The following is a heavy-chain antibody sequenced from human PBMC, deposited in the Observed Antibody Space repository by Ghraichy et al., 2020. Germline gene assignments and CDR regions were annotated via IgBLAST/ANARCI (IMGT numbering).Heavy chain of an antibody. D-gene: IGHD2-15*01. CDR3: ARGMKVVAATLDAFDV. Sequence: GGSLRLSCEASGFTFSSHSMNWVRQVPGKGLEWVSSISSSSRYIYYTDSDSVKGRFTISRDNAKNSLYLQMNSLTAEDTAVYYCARGMKVVAATLDAFDVWGQGTLVTVSS. J-gene: IGHJ3*01. CDR2: ISSSSRYI. CDR1: GFTFSSHS. V-gene: IGHV3-21*01.